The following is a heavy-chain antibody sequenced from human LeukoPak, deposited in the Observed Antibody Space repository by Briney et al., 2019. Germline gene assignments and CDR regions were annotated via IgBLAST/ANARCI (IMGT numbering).Heavy chain of an antibody. CDR2: IYHSGST. V-gene: IGHV4-38-2*02. CDR3: ARDATTVTTPGSWFDP. Sequence: PSETLSLTCAVPGYSISSGYYWGWIRQPPGKGLEWIGSIYHSGSTYYNPSLKSRVTISVDTSKNQFSLKLSSVTAADTAVYYCARDATTVTTPGSWFDPWGQGTLVTVSS. J-gene: IGHJ5*02. D-gene: IGHD4-17*01. CDR1: GYSISSGYY.